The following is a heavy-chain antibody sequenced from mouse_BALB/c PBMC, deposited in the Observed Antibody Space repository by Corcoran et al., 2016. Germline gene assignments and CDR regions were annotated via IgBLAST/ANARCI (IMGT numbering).Heavy chain of an antibody. Sequence: QIQLVQSGPELKKPGETVKISCKASGYTFTNYGMNWVKQAPGKGLKWMGWINTYTGEPTYADDFKGRFAFSLETSASTAYLQINNLKNEDTATYFWARPLGYYGSSFAYWGQGTLVTVSA. J-gene: IGHJ3*01. CDR1: GYTFTNYG. CDR3: ARPLGYYGSSFAY. V-gene: IGHV9-3-1*01. D-gene: IGHD1-1*01. CDR2: INTYTGEP.